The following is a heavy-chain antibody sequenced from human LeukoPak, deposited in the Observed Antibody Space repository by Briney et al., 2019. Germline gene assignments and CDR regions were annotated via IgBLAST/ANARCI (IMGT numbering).Heavy chain of an antibody. CDR1: GFTFTSYW. CDR2: IDPDGSHQ. J-gene: IGHJ4*02. CDR3: ASNYDILTGYYTIDY. Sequence: LPGGSLRLSCVASGFTFTSYWATWVRQAPGKGLEWVANIDPDGSHQYYVDSVKGRFTISKDNAKNSLYLQMNSLRAEDTAVYYCASNYDILTGYYTIDYWGQGTLVTVSS. D-gene: IGHD3-9*01. V-gene: IGHV3-7*03.